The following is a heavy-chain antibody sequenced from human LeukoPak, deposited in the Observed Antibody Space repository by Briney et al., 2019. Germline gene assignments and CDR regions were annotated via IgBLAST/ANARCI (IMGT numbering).Heavy chain of an antibody. CDR1: GFTFSSYA. D-gene: IGHD6-19*01. Sequence: GGSLRLFCAASGFTFSSYAMSWVRQAPGKGLEWVSAISGSGGSTYYADSVKGRFTISRDNSKNTLYLQMNSLRAEDTAVYYCAKGSYSSGWYNWFDPWGQGTLVTVSS. V-gene: IGHV3-23*01. CDR2: ISGSGGST. J-gene: IGHJ5*02. CDR3: AKGSYSSGWYNWFDP.